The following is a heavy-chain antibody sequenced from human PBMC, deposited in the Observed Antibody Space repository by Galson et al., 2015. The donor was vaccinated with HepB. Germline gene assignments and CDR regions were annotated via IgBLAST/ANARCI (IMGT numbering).Heavy chain of an antibody. CDR2: ISSSSSTI. J-gene: IGHJ4*02. Sequence: SLRLSCAASGFTFSSYSMNWVRQAPGKGLEWVSYISSSSSTIYYADSVKGRFTISRDNAKNSLYLQMNSLRAEDTAVYYCAKVGSSGWWVFEPLDYWGQGTLVTVSS. CDR3: AKVGSSGWWVFEPLDY. D-gene: IGHD6-19*01. V-gene: IGHV3-48*01. CDR1: GFTFSSYS.